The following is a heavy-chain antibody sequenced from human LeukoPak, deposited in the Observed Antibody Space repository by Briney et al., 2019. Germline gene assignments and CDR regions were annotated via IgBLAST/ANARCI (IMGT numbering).Heavy chain of an antibody. Sequence: GGSLRLSCAASGFTFSSYAMHWVRQAPGKGLEWVAVISYDGSNKYYADSVKGRFIISRDDSKNTLYLQMNSLRAEDTAVYYCARVPTGSYGLYYFDYWGQGTLVTVSS. CDR1: GFTFSSYA. D-gene: IGHD5-18*01. CDR2: ISYDGSNK. V-gene: IGHV3-30-3*01. J-gene: IGHJ4*02. CDR3: ARVPTGSYGLYYFDY.